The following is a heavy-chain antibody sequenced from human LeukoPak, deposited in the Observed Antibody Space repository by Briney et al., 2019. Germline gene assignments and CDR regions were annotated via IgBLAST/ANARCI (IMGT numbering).Heavy chain of an antibody. CDR2: ISYDGSNK. D-gene: IGHD4-23*01. CDR1: GFTFSSYG. Sequence: GGSLRLSCAASGFTFSSYGMHWVRQAPGKGLEWVAVISYDGSNKYYADSVKGRFTISRDNSKNTLYLQMNSLRAEGTAVYYCAKADSGGNYYYGMDVWGQGTTVTVSS. J-gene: IGHJ6*02. V-gene: IGHV3-30*18. CDR3: AKADSGGNYYYGMDV.